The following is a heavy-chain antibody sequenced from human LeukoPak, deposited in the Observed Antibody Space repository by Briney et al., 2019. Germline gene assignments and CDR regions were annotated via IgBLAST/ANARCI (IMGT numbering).Heavy chain of an antibody. J-gene: IGHJ4*02. Sequence: GGSLRLSYVASGFTFSCHNMYWVRQAPGKGLEWVAVISYDGSNKDYADSVKGRFSISRDNSKNTLYLQMNSLRAEDTAVYYCAKLTGSGNFDYWGQGTLVTVSS. CDR2: ISYDGSNK. CDR1: GFTFSCHN. CDR3: AKLTGSGNFDY. D-gene: IGHD1-20*01. V-gene: IGHV3-30*18.